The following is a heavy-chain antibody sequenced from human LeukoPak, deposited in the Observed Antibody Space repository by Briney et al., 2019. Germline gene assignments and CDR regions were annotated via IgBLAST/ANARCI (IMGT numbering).Heavy chain of an antibody. J-gene: IGHJ4*02. D-gene: IGHD4-11*01. CDR3: ARPLNAGGVMTTVSY. Sequence: GESLKISCKVSGYSFTSYWIGWVRQMPGKGLEWMGIIYPGDSDTRYSPSFQGQVTISADKSISTAYLQWSSLKASDTAMYYCARPLNAGGVMTTVSYWGQGTLVTVSS. CDR2: IYPGDSDT. V-gene: IGHV5-51*01. CDR1: GYSFTSYW.